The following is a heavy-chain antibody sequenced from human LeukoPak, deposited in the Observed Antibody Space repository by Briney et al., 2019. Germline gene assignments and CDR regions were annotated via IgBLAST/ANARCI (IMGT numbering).Heavy chain of an antibody. CDR3: ARQGPQPPDY. J-gene: IGHJ4*02. CDR1: GGSISSSSYY. Sequence: SETLSLTCTVSGGSISSSSYYWGWIRQPPGKGLEWIGSIYYSGSTYYNPSLKSRVTISVDTSKNQFSLKLSSVTAADTAVYYCARQGPQPPDYWGQGTLVTVSS. CDR2: IYYSGST. D-gene: IGHD1-14*01. V-gene: IGHV4-39*01.